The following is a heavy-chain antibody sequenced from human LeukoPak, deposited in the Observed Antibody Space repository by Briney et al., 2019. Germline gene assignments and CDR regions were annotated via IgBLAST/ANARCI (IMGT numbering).Heavy chain of an antibody. V-gene: IGHV4-4*02. D-gene: IGHD5-24*01. CDR3: ARGGDGYNFWAFDI. CDR1: GVSISSSNW. J-gene: IGHJ3*02. CDR2: IYHSGST. Sequence: SETLSLTCAVSGVSISSSNWWSWVRQPPGKGLEWIGEIYHSGSTNYNPSLKSRVTISVDKSKNQFSLKLSSVTAADTAVYYCARGGDGYNFWAFDIWGQGTMVTVSS.